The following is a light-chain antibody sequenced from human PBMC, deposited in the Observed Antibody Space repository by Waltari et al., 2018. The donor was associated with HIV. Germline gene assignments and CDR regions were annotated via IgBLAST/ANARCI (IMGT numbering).Light chain of an antibody. J-gene: IGLJ3*02. CDR3: AAWDDSLNGWV. CDR2: SND. CDR1: SSNIRSNT. Sequence: QSVLTQPPSASGTPGQRVTISCSGRSSNIRSNTVSWYQQLPGTAPKLLSCSNDQRPSGGPDRLSGSNACTSASLAISGLQSEDEADYYCAAWDDSLNGWVFGGGTKLTVL. V-gene: IGLV1-44*01.